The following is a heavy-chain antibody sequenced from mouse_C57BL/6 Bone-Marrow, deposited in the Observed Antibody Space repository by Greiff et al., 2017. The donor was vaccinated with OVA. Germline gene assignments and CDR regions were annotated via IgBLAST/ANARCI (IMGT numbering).Heavy chain of an antibody. CDR2: INPSSGYT. Sequence: VQLQQSGAELARPGASVKMSCKASGYTFTSYTMHWVKQRPGQGLEWIGYINPSSGYTKYNQKFKNKATLTADKSSSTAYMQLSSLTSEDSAVYSCARSGCIRDFDDWGTGTTVTVSS. CDR1: GYTFTSYT. J-gene: IGHJ1*03. V-gene: IGHV1-4*01. D-gene: IGHD1-3*01. CDR3: ARSGCIRDFDD.